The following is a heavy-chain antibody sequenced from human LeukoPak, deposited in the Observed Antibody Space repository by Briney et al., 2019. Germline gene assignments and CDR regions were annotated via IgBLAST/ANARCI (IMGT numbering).Heavy chain of an antibody. D-gene: IGHD3-9*01. J-gene: IGHJ4*02. CDR3: ARGPVRLARPYDY. Sequence: SETLSLTCTVLGGSLRGAYWTWIRQPPGKGLEWIGEINHTGSTNYNPSFKSRVTMSADTPKNQFSLNLTSVTAADTALYYCARGPVRLARPYDYCGQGTLVTVSS. V-gene: IGHV4-34*01. CDR2: INHTGST. CDR1: GGSLRGAY.